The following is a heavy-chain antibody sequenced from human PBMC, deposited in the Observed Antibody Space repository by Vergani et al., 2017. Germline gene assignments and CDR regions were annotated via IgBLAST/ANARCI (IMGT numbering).Heavy chain of an antibody. CDR1: GFTFSSYA. V-gene: IGHV3-30*01. CDR2: ISYDGSNK. J-gene: IGHJ4*02. CDR3: ARVCGNYYGSGSYFFDY. D-gene: IGHD3-10*01. Sequence: VQLVESGGGLVKPGGSLRLSCAASGFTFSSYAMHWVRQAPGKGLEWVAVISYDGSNKYYADSVKGRFTISRDNSKNTLYLQRNSLRAEDTAVYYCARVCGNYYGSGSYFFDYWGQGTLVTVSS.